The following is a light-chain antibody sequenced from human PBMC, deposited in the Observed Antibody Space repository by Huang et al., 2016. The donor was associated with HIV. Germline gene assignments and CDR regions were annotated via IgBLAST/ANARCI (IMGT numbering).Light chain of an antibody. CDR3: MQALQTPRT. Sequence: IVMTQSPLSLPVTPGEPASISCRSSQSLLHTNVYYYLDWYLQKPGQSPQPLIYLCSNRASGVPDMFSSSGSVIDFTLKISRVEAEDVVIYFCMQALQTPRTFGQGTRLEIK. CDR2: LCS. J-gene: IGKJ5*01. CDR1: QSLLHTNVYYY. V-gene: IGKV2-28*01.